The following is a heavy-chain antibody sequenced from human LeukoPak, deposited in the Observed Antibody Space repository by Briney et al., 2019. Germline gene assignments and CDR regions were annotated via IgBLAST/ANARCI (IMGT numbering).Heavy chain of an antibody. J-gene: IGHJ4*02. CDR3: ASSIRSSGFDY. CDR1: GITFSSYA. D-gene: IGHD3-22*01. V-gene: IGHV3-30-3*01. CDR2: ISYDGSNK. Sequence: GGSLRLSCAASGITFSSYAMHWVRQAPGKGLEWVAVISYDGSNKYYADSVKGRFTISRDNSKNTLYPQMNSLRAEDTAVYYCASSIRSSGFDYWGQGTLVTVSS.